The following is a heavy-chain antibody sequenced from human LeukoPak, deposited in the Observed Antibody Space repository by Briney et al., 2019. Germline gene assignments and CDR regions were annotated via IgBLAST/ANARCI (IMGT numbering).Heavy chain of an antibody. Sequence: GESLKISCKGSGYSFTSYWIGWVRQVPGKGLEWMGIIYPGDSDTRYSPSFQGQVTISADKSISTAYLQWSSLKASDTAMYYCARLLGSLYYYYYMDVWGKGTTVTVSS. CDR2: IYPGDSDT. D-gene: IGHD6-13*01. CDR3: ARLLGSLYYYYYMDV. J-gene: IGHJ6*03. CDR1: GYSFTSYW. V-gene: IGHV5-51*01.